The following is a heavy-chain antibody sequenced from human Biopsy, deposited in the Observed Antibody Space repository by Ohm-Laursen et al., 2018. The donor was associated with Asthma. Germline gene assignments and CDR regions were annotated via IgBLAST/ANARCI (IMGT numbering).Heavy chain of an antibody. J-gene: IGHJ6*04. Sequence: VSSVKVSCKASGYTFTSYYMHWVRQAPGHGLEWMGMISPFGGSSNFAQKFQGRLTMTRDTSTRTVYMELSSLRSEDTAVYYCAREATSGEVPFGYFYALDVWGEGTTVTVSS. CDR3: AREATSGEVPFGYFYALDV. D-gene: IGHD2-2*01. CDR2: ISPFGGSS. CDR1: GYTFTSYY. V-gene: IGHV1-46*01.